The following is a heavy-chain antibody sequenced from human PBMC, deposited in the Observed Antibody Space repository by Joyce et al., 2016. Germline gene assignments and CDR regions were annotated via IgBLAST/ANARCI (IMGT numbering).Heavy chain of an antibody. Sequence: EDHLVQSGAEMTKPGESLRISCMVSGYTFVNYWISWVRQMPGKGLECVGRIDPYDSGTGHSPSFQGHVTISPDKPISTAYLQWSSLKASDTAIYYCARHRGGGNFVPFDHWGQGTLVTVSS. CDR2: IDPYDSGT. D-gene: IGHD4-23*01. J-gene: IGHJ4*02. CDR1: GYTFVNYW. V-gene: IGHV5-10-1*03. CDR3: ARHRGGGNFVPFDH.